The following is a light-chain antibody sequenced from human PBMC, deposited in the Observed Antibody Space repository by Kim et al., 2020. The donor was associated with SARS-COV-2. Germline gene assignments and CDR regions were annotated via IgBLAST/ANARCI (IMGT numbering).Light chain of an antibody. J-gene: IGLJ3*02. CDR3: GTWDNSRGGV. CDR2: ANE. Sequence: PGRMFTSASPASSASIGTFSLSLYQQPPEAAPKLLIYANEKRPSGIPDLFSGSKSGTSATLVITGLQTGDEADYYCGTWDNSRGGVFGGGTQLTVL. CDR1: SASIGTFS. V-gene: IGLV1-51*01.